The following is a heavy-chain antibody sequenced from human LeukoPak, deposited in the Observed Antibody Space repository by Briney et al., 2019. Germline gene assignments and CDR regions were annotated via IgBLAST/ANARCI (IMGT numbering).Heavy chain of an antibody. Sequence: SETLSLTCTVSGDSISSHYWSWIRQSPGKGLEWIGYVSYSGSTNYNPSLKSRVTISVDTSKKQFSLKLSSVTAADTAVYYCARGGSGWYEAAYYMDVWGKGTTVTVSS. D-gene: IGHD6-13*01. CDR1: GDSISSHY. V-gene: IGHV4-59*11. CDR3: ARGGSGWYEAAYYMDV. J-gene: IGHJ6*03. CDR2: VSYSGST.